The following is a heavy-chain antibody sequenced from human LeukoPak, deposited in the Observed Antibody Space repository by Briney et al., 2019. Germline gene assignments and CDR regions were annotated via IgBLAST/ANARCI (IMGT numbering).Heavy chain of an antibody. CDR3: ARHEGYCSSTSCRPRNFDY. Sequence: KVSCKASGYSFTSYWIGWVRQMPGKGLEWMGIIYPGDSDTRYSPSFQGQVTISADKSISTAYLQWSSLKASGTAMYYCARHEGYCSSTSCRPRNFDYWGQGTLVTVSS. CDR2: IYPGDSDT. CDR1: GYSFTSYW. J-gene: IGHJ4*02. V-gene: IGHV5-51*01. D-gene: IGHD2-2*01.